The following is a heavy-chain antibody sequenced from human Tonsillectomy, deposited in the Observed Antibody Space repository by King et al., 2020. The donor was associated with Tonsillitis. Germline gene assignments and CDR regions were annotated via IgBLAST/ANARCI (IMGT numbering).Heavy chain of an antibody. Sequence: VQLVESGGGVVQPGRSLRLSCAASGFTFSSYGMHWVRQAPGKGLERVAVIWYDGSKKYYADSVKGRFTISRDNSKNTVYVQMNSLRGEDTAVYYCARYRKGGSDYWGQGTLVTVSS. CDR1: GFTFSSYG. V-gene: IGHV3-33*08. D-gene: IGHD1-26*01. CDR2: IWYDGSKK. J-gene: IGHJ4*02. CDR3: ARYRKGGSDY.